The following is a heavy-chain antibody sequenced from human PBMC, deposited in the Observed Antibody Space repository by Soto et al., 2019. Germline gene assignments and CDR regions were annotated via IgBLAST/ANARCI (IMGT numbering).Heavy chain of an antibody. J-gene: IGHJ5*02. Sequence: ASVKVSCKASGYTFTSYAMHWVRQAPGQRLEWMGWINAGNGNTKYSQKFQGRVTITRDTSASTAYMELSSLRSEDTAVYYCARDRSSYSSSWRSNWFDPWGQGTLVTVSS. V-gene: IGHV1-3*01. CDR3: ARDRSSYSSSWRSNWFDP. D-gene: IGHD6-13*01. CDR1: GYTFTSYA. CDR2: INAGNGNT.